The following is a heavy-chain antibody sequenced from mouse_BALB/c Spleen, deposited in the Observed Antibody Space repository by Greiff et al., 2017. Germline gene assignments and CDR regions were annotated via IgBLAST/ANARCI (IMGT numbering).Heavy chain of an antibody. Sequence: VPLQQSGPGLVAPSQSLSITCTVSGFSLTGYGVNWVRQPPGKGLEWLGMLWGDGSTDYNSALKSRLSISTDNSKSQVFLKMNSLQTDDTARYYCARAYYRYEDAMDYWGQGTSVTVSS. V-gene: IGHV2-6-7*01. CDR1: GFSLTGYG. CDR2: LWGDGST. J-gene: IGHJ4*01. CDR3: ARAYYRYEDAMDY. D-gene: IGHD2-14*01.